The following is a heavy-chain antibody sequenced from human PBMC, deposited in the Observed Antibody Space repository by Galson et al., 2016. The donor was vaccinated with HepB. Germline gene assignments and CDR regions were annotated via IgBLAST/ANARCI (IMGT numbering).Heavy chain of an antibody. CDR1: GYTFSGYY. CDR3: ARDWGGMVSLAFAI. Sequence: SVKVSCKASGYTFSGYYLHWVRQAPGQGLEWMGRISPNSGGTNYAQKFQGRVTMTRDTSTRTAYMHLSSLTSDDTSVYFCARDWGGMVSLAFAIWGQGTMVTVSS. D-gene: IGHD3-16*01. V-gene: IGHV1-2*02. J-gene: IGHJ3*02. CDR2: ISPNSGGT.